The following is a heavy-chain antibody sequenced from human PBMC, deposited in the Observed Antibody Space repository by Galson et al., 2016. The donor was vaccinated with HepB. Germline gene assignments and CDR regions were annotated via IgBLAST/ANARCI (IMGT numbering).Heavy chain of an antibody. V-gene: IGHV1-18*01. CDR2: ISAYNGNT. CDR3: ARDLYDVWGGYRRYNWFDP. D-gene: IGHD3-3*01. Sequence: SVKVSCKASGYTFSNYGIGWVRQAPGQGLEWMGWISAYNGNTNYAEKVQDRVTMTTDTSTNTAYLELRSLRSDDTAVYYCARDLYDVWGGYRRYNWFDPWGQGTLVTVSS. J-gene: IGHJ5*02. CDR1: GYTFSNYG.